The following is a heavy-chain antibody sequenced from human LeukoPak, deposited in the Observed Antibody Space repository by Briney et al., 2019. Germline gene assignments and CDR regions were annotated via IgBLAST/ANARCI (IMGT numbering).Heavy chain of an antibody. Sequence: GGSLRLSCAASGFTFSSYWMSWVRQAPGKGLEWVANIKQDGSEKYYVDSVKGRFTISRDNAKNSLYLQMNSLRAEDTAVYYCASQYQLRRDAFDIWGQGIMVTVSS. J-gene: IGHJ3*02. D-gene: IGHD2-2*01. V-gene: IGHV3-7*01. CDR2: IKQDGSEK. CDR3: ASQYQLRRDAFDI. CDR1: GFTFSSYW.